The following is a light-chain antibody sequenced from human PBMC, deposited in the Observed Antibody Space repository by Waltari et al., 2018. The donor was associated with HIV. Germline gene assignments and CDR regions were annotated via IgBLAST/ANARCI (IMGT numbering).Light chain of an antibody. J-gene: IGKJ2*01. CDR1: QSVTGAF. Sequence: ELVLTQSPGTLSLSPGDRATLSCSASQSVTGAFLAWYQQKRGQAPRLLIYGASSRATGIPDRFSGGGSGTDFTLTISRLEPEDFAVYYCQQYGSSPYTFGQGNKLEIK. CDR3: QQYGSSPYT. V-gene: IGKV3-20*01. CDR2: GAS.